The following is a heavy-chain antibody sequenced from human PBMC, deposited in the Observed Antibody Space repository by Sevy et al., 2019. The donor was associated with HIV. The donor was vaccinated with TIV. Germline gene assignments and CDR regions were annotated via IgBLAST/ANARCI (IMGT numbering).Heavy chain of an antibody. CDR3: ARGSNYYGSGSYGTRGGVDY. CDR2: IYYSGST. CDR1: GGSVSSGSYY. D-gene: IGHD3-10*01. V-gene: IGHV4-61*01. Sequence: SETLSLTCTVSGGSVSSGSYYRSWIRQPPGKGLEWIGYIYYSGSTNYNPSLKSRVTISVDTSKNQFSLKLSSVTAADTAVYYCARGSNYYGSGSYGTRGGVDYWGQGTLVTVSS. J-gene: IGHJ4*02.